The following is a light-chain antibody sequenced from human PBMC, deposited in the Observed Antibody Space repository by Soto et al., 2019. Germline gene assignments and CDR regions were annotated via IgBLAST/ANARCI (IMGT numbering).Light chain of an antibody. Sequence: LTQPASVSGSPGQSITIACTGSRSDVGTYNLVSWYQQHPGKAPKLMIYQGTKRPSGVSNRFSGSKSGNTASLTISGLQAEDEADYYCCSYAGSSSYVFGTGTKV. CDR1: RSDVGTYNL. CDR2: QGT. CDR3: CSYAGSSSYV. J-gene: IGLJ1*01. V-gene: IGLV2-23*01.